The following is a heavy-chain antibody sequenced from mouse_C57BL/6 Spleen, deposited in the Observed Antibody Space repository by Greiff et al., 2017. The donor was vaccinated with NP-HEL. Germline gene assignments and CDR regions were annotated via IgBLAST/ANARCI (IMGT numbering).Heavy chain of an antibody. CDR3: ARIYYDYDGRAVFDY. V-gene: IGHV1-69*01. CDR1: GYTFTSYW. CDR2: IDPSDSYT. D-gene: IGHD2-4*01. Sequence: VQLQQPGAELVMPGASVKLSCKASGYTFTSYWMHWVKQRPGQGLEWIGEIDPSDSYTNYNQKFKGKSTLTVDKSSSTAYMQLSSLTSEDSAVYYCARIYYDYDGRAVFDYWGQGTTLTVSS. J-gene: IGHJ2*01.